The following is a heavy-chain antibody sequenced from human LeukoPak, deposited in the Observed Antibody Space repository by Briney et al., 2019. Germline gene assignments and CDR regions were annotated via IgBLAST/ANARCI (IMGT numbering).Heavy chain of an antibody. CDR3: ARFQTRYYYDSSGYYPPHDAFDI. CDR2: INHSGST. J-gene: IGHJ3*02. Sequence: SETLSLTCTVSGGSISSYYWSWIRQPPGKGLEWIGEINHSGSTNYNPSLKSRVTISVDTSKNQFSLKLSSVTAADTAVYYCARFQTRYYYDSSGYYPPHDAFDIWGQGTMVTVSS. CDR1: GGSISSYY. V-gene: IGHV4-34*01. D-gene: IGHD3-22*01.